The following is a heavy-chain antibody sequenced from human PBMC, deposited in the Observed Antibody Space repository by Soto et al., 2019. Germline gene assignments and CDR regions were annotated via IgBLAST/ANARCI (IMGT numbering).Heavy chain of an antibody. V-gene: IGHV1-2*02. Sequence: GASVKVSCKASGYTFTGYYMHWVRQAPGQGLEWMGWINPNSGGTNYAQKFQGRVTMTRDTSISTAYMELSRLRSDDTAVYYCAREDPPEDTAMVWPRSNWFDPWGQGTLVTVSS. J-gene: IGHJ5*02. D-gene: IGHD5-18*01. CDR2: INPNSGGT. CDR1: GYTFTGYY. CDR3: AREDPPEDTAMVWPRSNWFDP.